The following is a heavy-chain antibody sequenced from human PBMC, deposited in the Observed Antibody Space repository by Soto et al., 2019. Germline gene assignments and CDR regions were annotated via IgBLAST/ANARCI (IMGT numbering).Heavy chain of an antibody. Sequence: QVQQVQSGAEVKKPGASVTVSCKASGYTFTSYYINWVRQAPGQGLEWMGIINPSGGSTSYAQKFQGRVTMTRDTSTSTVYVEVSGLGSEDTAVYFCARDQEPSTLYYDYYYMDVWGKGTTVTVSS. J-gene: IGHJ6*03. V-gene: IGHV1-46*03. CDR1: GYTFTSYY. CDR2: INPSGGST. CDR3: ARDQEPSTLYYDYYYMDV.